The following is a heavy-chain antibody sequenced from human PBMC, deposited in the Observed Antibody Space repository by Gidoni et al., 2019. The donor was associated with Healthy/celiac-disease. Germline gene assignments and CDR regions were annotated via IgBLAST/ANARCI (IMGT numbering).Heavy chain of an antibody. Sequence: EVQLLESGGGLVQPGGSLRLSCAASGVTFSSYAMSWVRQAPGKGLEWVSAISGSGGSTYYADAVKGRFTISRDNSKNTLYLQMNSLRAEDTAVYYCAKSPVVVVAARFGYWGQGTLVTVSS. CDR2: ISGSGGST. D-gene: IGHD2-15*01. V-gene: IGHV3-23*01. CDR1: GVTFSSYA. CDR3: AKSPVVVVAARFGY. J-gene: IGHJ4*02.